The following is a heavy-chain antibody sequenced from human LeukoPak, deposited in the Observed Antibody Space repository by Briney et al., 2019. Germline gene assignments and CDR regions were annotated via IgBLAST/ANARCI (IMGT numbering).Heavy chain of an antibody. CDR3: ARKNPRYYYGMDV. V-gene: IGHV1-69*13. CDR1: GGTFSSYA. Sequence: ASVKVSCKASGGTFSSYAISWVRQAPGQGIEWMGGIIPIFGTANYAQKFQGRVTITADESTSTAYMELSSLRSEDTAVYYCARKNPRYYYGMDVWGKGTTVTVSS. J-gene: IGHJ6*04. CDR2: IIPIFGTA.